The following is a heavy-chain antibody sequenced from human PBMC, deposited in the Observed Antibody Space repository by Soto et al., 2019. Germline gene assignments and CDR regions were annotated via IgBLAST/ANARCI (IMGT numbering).Heavy chain of an antibody. D-gene: IGHD4-17*01. J-gene: IGHJ4*02. Sequence: PSETLSLTCTVSGGSISSSSYYWGWIRQPPGKGLEWIGSIYYSGSTYYNPSLKSRVTISVDTSKNQFSLKLSSVTAADTAVYYCASGDYPIFDYWGQGTLVTVSS. CDR2: IYYSGST. CDR3: ASGDYPIFDY. CDR1: GGSISSSSYY. V-gene: IGHV4-39*01.